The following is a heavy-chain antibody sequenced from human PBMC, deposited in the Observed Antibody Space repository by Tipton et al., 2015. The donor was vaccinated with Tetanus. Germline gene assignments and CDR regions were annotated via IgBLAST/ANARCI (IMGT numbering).Heavy chain of an antibody. J-gene: IGHJ6*02. Sequence: QLVQSGAEVKKPGASVKVSCKASGYTFTGYYMHWVRQAPGQGLEWMGWINPNSGGTNYAQKFQGRVTMTRDTSISTAYMELSRLRSDDTAVYYCARVGGDDYGDYGYYYYGMDVWGQGTTVTVSS. CDR1: GYTFTGYY. V-gene: IGHV1-2*02. CDR2: INPNSGGT. CDR3: ARVGGDDYGDYGYYYYGMDV. D-gene: IGHD4-17*01.